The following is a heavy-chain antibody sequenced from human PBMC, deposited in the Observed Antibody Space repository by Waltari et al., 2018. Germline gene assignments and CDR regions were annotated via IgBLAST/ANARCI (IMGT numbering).Heavy chain of an antibody. V-gene: IGHV3-30*01. Sequence: QVQLVESGGGVVQPGRSLRLSCAASGFTFSSYAMHWVRQAPGKGLEWVAVISYDGSNKYYADSVKGRFTISRDKSKNTLYLQMNSLRAEDTAVYYCARARDYYGSGRETFDYWGQGTLVTVSS. D-gene: IGHD3-10*01. J-gene: IGHJ4*02. CDR1: GFTFSSYA. CDR3: ARARDYYGSGRETFDY. CDR2: ISYDGSNK.